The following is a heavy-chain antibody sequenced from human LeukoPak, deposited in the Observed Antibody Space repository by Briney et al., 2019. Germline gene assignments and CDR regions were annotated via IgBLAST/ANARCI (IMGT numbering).Heavy chain of an antibody. CDR1: GFTFNNYA. D-gene: IGHD2-15*01. J-gene: IGHJ6*03. CDR2: ISWNSGSI. Sequence: GGSLRLSCAASGFTFNNYAMHWVRQAPGKGLEWVSGISWNSGSIGYADSVKGRFTISRDNAKHSLYLQMNSLRAEDTALYYCAKDIYCSGGSCYSYMDVWGKGTTVTVSS. V-gene: IGHV3-9*01. CDR3: AKDIYCSGGSCYSYMDV.